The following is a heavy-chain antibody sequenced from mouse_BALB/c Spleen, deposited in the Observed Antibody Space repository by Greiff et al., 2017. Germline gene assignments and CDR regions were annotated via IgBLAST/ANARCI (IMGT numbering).Heavy chain of an antibody. V-gene: IGHV2-6-2*01. J-gene: IGHJ4*01. CDR2: IWSDGST. D-gene: IGHD1-1*01. CDR3: ARHDYGSSYAMDY. Sequence: VMLVESGPDLVAPSQSLSITCTVSGFSLTSYGVHWVRQPPGKGLEWLVVIWSDGSTTYNSALKSRLSISKDNSKSQVFLKMNSLQTDDTAMYYCARHDYGSSYAMDYWGQGTSVTVSS. CDR1: GFSLTSYG.